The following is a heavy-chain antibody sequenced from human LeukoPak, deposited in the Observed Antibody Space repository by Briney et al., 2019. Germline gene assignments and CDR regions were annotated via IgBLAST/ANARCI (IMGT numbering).Heavy chain of an antibody. D-gene: IGHD2-15*01. J-gene: IGHJ6*01. V-gene: IGHV3-48*03. CDR3: ARERISLVAATHYYYGMEV. CDR2: ISSSGSTI. Sequence: GGSLRLSCAASGFTFSSYEMNWVRQAPGKGLEWVSYISSSGSTIYYADSVKGRFTISRDNAKNSLYLQMNSLRAEDTAVYYCARERISLVAATHYYYGMEVWGQRTTVTVSS. CDR1: GFTFSSYE.